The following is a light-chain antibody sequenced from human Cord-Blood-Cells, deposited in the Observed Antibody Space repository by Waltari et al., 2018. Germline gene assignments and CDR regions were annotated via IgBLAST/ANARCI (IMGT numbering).Light chain of an antibody. CDR3: QQSYSTPLT. J-gene: IGKJ4*01. V-gene: IGKV1-39*01. Sequence: DIQMTQSPSSLSASVGDRVTITCRASQSISSYLYWYQQKPGKAPKLLIFAASSLQSGVPSRFSGSGSGTEFTLTISSLQPEDVATYYCQQSYSTPLTFGGGTKVEIK. CDR1: QSISSY. CDR2: AAS.